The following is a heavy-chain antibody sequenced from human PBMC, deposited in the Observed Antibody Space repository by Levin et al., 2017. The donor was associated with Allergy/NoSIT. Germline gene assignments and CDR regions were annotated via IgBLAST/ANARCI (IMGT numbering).Heavy chain of an antibody. D-gene: IGHD2-15*01. V-gene: IGHV3-30*18. CDR2: ISYDGSNK. CDR3: AKDAYCSGGSCYQFDY. J-gene: IGHJ4*02. Sequence: GESLKISCAASGFTFSSYGMHWVRQAPGKGLEWVAVISYDGSNKYYADSVKGRFTISRDNSKNTLYLQMNSLRAEDTAVYYCAKDAYCSGGSCYQFDYWGQGTLVTVSS. CDR1: GFTFSSYG.